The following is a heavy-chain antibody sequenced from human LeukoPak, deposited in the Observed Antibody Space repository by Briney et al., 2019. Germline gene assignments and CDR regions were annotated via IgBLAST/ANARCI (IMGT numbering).Heavy chain of an antibody. J-gene: IGHJ6*02. Sequence: GGSLRLSCAASGFTFSDYYMSWIRQAPGKGLEWVSYICSSGSTIYYADSVKGRFTISRDNAKNSLYLQMNSLRAEDTAVYYCARWPTYYYDSSGYYRMDGMDVWGQGTTVTVSS. V-gene: IGHV3-11*01. D-gene: IGHD3-22*01. CDR2: ICSSGSTI. CDR3: ARWPTYYYDSSGYYRMDGMDV. CDR1: GFTFSDYY.